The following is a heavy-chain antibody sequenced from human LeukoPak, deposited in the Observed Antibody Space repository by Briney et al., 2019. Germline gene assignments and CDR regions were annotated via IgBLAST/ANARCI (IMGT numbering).Heavy chain of an antibody. J-gene: IGHJ4*02. D-gene: IGHD6-13*01. CDR1: GYTFTSYG. CDR2: ISAYNGNT. V-gene: IGHV1-18*01. Sequence: ASVKVSCKASGYTFTSYGISWARQAPGQGLEWMGWISAYNGNTNYAQKLQGRVTMTTDTSTSIAYMELRSLRSDDTAVYYCARDRSSSWPLDYWGQGTLVTVSS. CDR3: ARDRSSSWPLDY.